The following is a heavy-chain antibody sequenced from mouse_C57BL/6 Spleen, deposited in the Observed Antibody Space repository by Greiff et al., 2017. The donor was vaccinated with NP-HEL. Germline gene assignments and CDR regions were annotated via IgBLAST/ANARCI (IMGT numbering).Heavy chain of an antibody. CDR3: ARSPLITTVVGTPFAD. CDR1: GYTFTSYG. V-gene: IGHV1-81*01. J-gene: IGHJ3*01. Sequence: VQLQQSGAELARPGASVKLSCKASGYTFTSYGISWVKQRTGQGLEWIGEIYPRSGNTYYNEKFKGKATLTADKSSSTAYMELRSLTSEDSAVYFCARSPLITTVVGTPFADWGQGTLVTVSA. D-gene: IGHD1-1*01. CDR2: IYPRSGNT.